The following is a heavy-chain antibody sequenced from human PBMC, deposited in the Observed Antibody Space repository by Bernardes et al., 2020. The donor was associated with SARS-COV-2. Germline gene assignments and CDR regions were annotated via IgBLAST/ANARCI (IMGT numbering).Heavy chain of an antibody. CDR3: ARGGSSSGWGCFDY. J-gene: IGHJ4*02. CDR2: ISYDGSNK. V-gene: IGHV3-30*04. Sequence: GGSLRLSCAASGFTFSSYAMHWVRQAPGKGLEWVAVISYDGSNKYYADSVKGRFTISRDNSKNTLYLQMNSLRAEDTAVYYCARGGSSSGWGCFDYWGQGTLVTVSS. CDR1: GFTFSSYA. D-gene: IGHD6-19*01.